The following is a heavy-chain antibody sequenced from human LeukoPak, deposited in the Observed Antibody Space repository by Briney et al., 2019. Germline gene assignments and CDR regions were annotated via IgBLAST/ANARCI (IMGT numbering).Heavy chain of an antibody. J-gene: IGHJ4*02. D-gene: IGHD1-26*01. Sequence: ASVKVSCKASGYTFTGYYIHWVRRAPGQGLEGRRQINANTGSTNYAQKFQGRVTMITDPSISTAYMELSRLTSDDTAVYYCARAGWEAPGNLDFWGQGTLVTVSS. V-gene: IGHV1-2*06. CDR2: INANTGST. CDR3: ARAGWEAPGNLDF. CDR1: GYTFTGYY.